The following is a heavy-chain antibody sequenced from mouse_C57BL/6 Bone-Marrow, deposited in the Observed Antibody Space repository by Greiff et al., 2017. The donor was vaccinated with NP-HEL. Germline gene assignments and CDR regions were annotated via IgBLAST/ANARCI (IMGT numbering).Heavy chain of an antibody. CDR1: GYTFTSYW. J-gene: IGHJ3*01. D-gene: IGHD3-2*02. CDR3: ARPDSSGYAWFAY. V-gene: IGHV1-50*01. Sequence: VKLQQPGAELVKPGASVKLSCKASGYTFTSYWMQWVKQRPGQGLEWIGEIDPSDSYTNYNQKFKGKATLTVDTSSSTAYMQLSSLTSEDSAVYYCARPDSSGYAWFAYWGQGTLVTVSA. CDR2: IDPSDSYT.